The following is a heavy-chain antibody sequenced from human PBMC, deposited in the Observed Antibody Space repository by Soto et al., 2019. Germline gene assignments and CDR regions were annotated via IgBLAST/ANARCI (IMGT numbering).Heavy chain of an antibody. CDR2: IYYSGST. CDR3: ARHSPGTAMAYSFDY. J-gene: IGHJ4*02. D-gene: IGHD5-18*01. V-gene: IGHV4-39*01. CDR1: GGSISSSSYY. Sequence: SETLSLTCTVSGGSISSSSYYWGWIRQPPGKGLEWIGSIYYSGSTYYNPSLKSRVTISVDTSKNQFSLKLSSVTAADTAVYYCARHSPGTAMAYSFDYWGQGTLVTVSS.